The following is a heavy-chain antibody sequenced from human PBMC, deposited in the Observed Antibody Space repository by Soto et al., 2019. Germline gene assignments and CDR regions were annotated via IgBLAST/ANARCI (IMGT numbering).Heavy chain of an antibody. CDR2: ISYDGGDK. J-gene: IGHJ4*02. CDR1: GFTFSSYG. D-gene: IGHD6-13*01. Sequence: GGSLRLSCAASGFTFSSYGMHWVRQAPGMGLEWVAVISYDGGDKNYADSVKGRFTISRDNSKNTLYLQMNSLRAEDTAVYYCAKDEDVAAAAYYFDYWGQGTLVTVSS. V-gene: IGHV3-30*18. CDR3: AKDEDVAAAAYYFDY.